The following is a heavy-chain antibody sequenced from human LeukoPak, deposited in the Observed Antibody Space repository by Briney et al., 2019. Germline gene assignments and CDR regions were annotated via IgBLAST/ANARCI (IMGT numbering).Heavy chain of an antibody. CDR2: IYSGGDT. J-gene: IGHJ4*02. V-gene: IGHV3-66*01. Sequence: GGSLRLSCAASGFTFSSYAMSWVRQAPGKGLEWVSVIYSGGDTYYADSVKGRFTISRDNSKNTLYLQMNSLRVEDTAVYYCARDRGAYYYETGYWGQGILVTVSS. D-gene: IGHD3-22*01. CDR3: ARDRGAYYYETGY. CDR1: GFTFSSYA.